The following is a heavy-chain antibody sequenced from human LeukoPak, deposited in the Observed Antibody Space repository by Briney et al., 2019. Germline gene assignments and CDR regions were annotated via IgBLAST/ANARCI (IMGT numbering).Heavy chain of an antibody. Sequence: PSETLSLTCTVSGGSISSYYWSWIRQPPGKGLEWIGYIYYSGSTNYNPSLKSRVTISVDTSKNQFSLKLSSVTAAGTAVYYCARTRAGYSSGWYGAFFDYWGQGTLVTVSS. D-gene: IGHD6-19*01. CDR2: IYYSGST. CDR3: ARTRAGYSSGWYGAFFDY. CDR1: GGSISSYY. J-gene: IGHJ4*02. V-gene: IGHV4-59*01.